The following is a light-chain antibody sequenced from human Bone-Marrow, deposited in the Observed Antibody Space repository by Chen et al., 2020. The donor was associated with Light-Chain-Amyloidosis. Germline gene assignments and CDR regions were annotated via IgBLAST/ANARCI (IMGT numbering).Light chain of an antibody. V-gene: IGLV3-21*02. CDR1: NIGSTG. J-gene: IGLJ3*02. CDR2: DDS. CDR3: QVWDRSSDRPV. Sequence: SYVLTQPSSVSLAPGQTATIACGGNNIGSTGVHWYQQTPGQAPLLVVYDDSYRPSGIHARLSGSNSGNTATLTISRVEAGDEADYYCQVWDRSSDRPVFGGGTKLTVL.